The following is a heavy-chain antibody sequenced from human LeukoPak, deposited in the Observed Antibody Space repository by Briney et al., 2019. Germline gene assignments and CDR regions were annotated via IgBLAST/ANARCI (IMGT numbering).Heavy chain of an antibody. CDR1: GFTFSSYA. CDR2: ISGSGGST. Sequence: GGSLRLSCAASGFTFSSYAMSWVRQAPGKGLEWVSAISGSGGSTYYADSVKGRFTISRDNSKNTLYLQMNSLRAEDTAVYYCAKDPPDIDIVVVIGLDYWGQGTLVTVSS. V-gene: IGHV3-23*01. D-gene: IGHD3-22*01. J-gene: IGHJ4*02. CDR3: AKDPPDIDIVVVIGLDY.